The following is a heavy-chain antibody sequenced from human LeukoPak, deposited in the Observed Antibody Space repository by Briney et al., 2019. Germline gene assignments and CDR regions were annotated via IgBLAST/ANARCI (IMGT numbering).Heavy chain of an antibody. CDR3: ARGGYYDFWSGCQDNNWFDP. J-gene: IGHJ5*02. Sequence: SETLSLTCTVSGGSISSYYWSWIRQPPGKGLEWIGYIYYSGSTNYNPSLKSRVTISVDTSKNQFSLKLSSVTAEDTAVYYCARGGYYDFWSGCQDNNWFDPWGQGTLVTVSS. CDR1: GGSISSYY. V-gene: IGHV4-59*01. D-gene: IGHD3-3*01. CDR2: IYYSGST.